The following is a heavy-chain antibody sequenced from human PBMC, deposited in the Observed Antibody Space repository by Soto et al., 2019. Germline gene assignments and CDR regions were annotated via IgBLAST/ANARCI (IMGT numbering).Heavy chain of an antibody. CDR1: GFTLRTNG. J-gene: IGHJ4*02. V-gene: IGHV3-23*01. Sequence: GGSLRLSCAATGFTLRTNGMSWVRQAPGKGLEWVSSFSGSGDDTYYADSLKGRFTISRDNSKNTLYLQMNSLRVEDTALYYCAGHGGYSYLGQGTLVTVSS. CDR2: FSGSGDDT. D-gene: IGHD4-17*01. CDR3: AGHGGYSY.